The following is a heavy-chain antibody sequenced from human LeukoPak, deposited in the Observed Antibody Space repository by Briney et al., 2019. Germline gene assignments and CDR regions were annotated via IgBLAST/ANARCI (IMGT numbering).Heavy chain of an antibody. CDR2: ISAYNGNT. D-gene: IGHD5-18*01. CDR1: GYTFSSYG. J-gene: IGHJ4*02. V-gene: IGHV1-18*01. Sequence: ASVKVSCKASGYTFSSYGISWVRQAPGQGLEWMGWISAYNGNTNYAQKLQGRVTMTTDTSTSTAYMELRSLRSDDTAVYYCARDYSGGTAMVHRFDYWGQGTLVTVSS. CDR3: ARDYSGGTAMVHRFDY.